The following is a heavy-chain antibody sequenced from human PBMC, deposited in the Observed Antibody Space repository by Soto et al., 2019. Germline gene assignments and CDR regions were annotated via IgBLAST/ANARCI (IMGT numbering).Heavy chain of an antibody. CDR1: GFTFSSYG. Sequence: QVQLVESGGGVVQPGRSLRLSCAASGFTFSSYGMHWVRQAPGKGLEWVAVISYDGSNKYYADSVKGRFTISRDNSKNTLYLQMNSLRAEDTAVYYCAKPLHGYSYGVAFDIWGQGTMVTVSS. D-gene: IGHD5-18*01. CDR2: ISYDGSNK. J-gene: IGHJ3*02. CDR3: AKPLHGYSYGVAFDI. V-gene: IGHV3-30*18.